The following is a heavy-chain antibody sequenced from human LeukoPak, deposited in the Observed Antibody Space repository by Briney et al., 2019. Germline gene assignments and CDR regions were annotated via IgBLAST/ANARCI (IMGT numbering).Heavy chain of an antibody. CDR3: ARGRTRTYYYDSSGYNY. CDR2: ISAYNGNT. V-gene: IGHV1-18*01. J-gene: IGHJ4*02. Sequence: ASVKVSCKASGYTFTSYGISWVRQAPGQGLEWMGWISAYNGNTNYAQKLQGRVTMTTDTSTSTAYMELRSLRSDDTAVYYRARGRTRTYYYDSSGYNYWGQGTLVTVSS. D-gene: IGHD3-22*01. CDR1: GYTFTSYG.